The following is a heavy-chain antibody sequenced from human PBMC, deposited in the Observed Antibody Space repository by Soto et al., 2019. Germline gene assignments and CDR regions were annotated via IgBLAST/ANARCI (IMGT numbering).Heavy chain of an antibody. CDR3: AHNDYGDFFDY. Sequence: QITLKESGPTLVKPTQTLTLTCTFSGFSLSTSGVGVGWIRQPPGKALEWLALIYWDDDKRYSPSLKSRLTITKENSKNQVVLTMTSMDPVDTATYYCAHNDYGDFFDYWGQGTLVTVSS. CDR1: GFSLSTSGVG. D-gene: IGHD4-17*01. J-gene: IGHJ4*02. V-gene: IGHV2-5*02. CDR2: IYWDDDK.